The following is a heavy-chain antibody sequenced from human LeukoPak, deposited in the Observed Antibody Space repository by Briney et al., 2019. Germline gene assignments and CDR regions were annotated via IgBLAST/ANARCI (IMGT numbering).Heavy chain of an antibody. J-gene: IGHJ4*02. CDR2: INHSGST. CDR1: GGSFSGYY. V-gene: IGHV4-34*01. D-gene: IGHD6-6*01. CDR3: ARMYGSSSGRPFDY. Sequence: PSETLSLTCAVYGGSFSGYYWSWIRQPPGKGLEWIGEINHSGSTNYNPSLKSRVTISVDTSKNQFSLKLSSVTAADTAVYYCARMYGSSSGRPFDYWGQGTLVTVSS.